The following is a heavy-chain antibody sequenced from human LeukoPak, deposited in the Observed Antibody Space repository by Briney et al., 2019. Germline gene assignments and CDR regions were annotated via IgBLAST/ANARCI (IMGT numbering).Heavy chain of an antibody. CDR2: INHSGST. Sequence: SETLSLTCAVYGGSFSGYYWSWIRQPPGKGLEWIGEINHSGSTNYNPSLKSRVTISVDTSKNQFSLKLSSVTAADTAVYYCASSRGTMVRGVLSYYYYYYGMDVWGQGTLVTVSS. CDR1: GGSFSGYY. J-gene: IGHJ6*02. D-gene: IGHD3-10*01. V-gene: IGHV4-34*01. CDR3: ASSRGTMVRGVLSYYYYYYGMDV.